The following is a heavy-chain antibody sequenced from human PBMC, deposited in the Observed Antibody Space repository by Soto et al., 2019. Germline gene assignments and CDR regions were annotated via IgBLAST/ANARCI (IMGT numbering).Heavy chain of an antibody. J-gene: IGHJ4*02. Sequence: GGSLRLSCAASGFTFSSYGMHWVRQAPGKGLEWVAVISYDGSNKYYADSVKGRFTISRDNSKNTLYLQMNSLRAEDTAVYYCAKSWGYESSRSSGYYAPLHWGQGTLVTVSS. CDR3: AKSWGYESSRSSGYYAPLH. D-gene: IGHD3-22*01. CDR1: GFTFSSYG. CDR2: ISYDGSNK. V-gene: IGHV3-30*18.